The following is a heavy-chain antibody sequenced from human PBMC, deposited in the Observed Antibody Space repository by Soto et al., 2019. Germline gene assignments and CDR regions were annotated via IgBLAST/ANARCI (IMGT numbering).Heavy chain of an antibody. D-gene: IGHD5-12*01. J-gene: IGHJ4*02. CDR3: AEHSGYDLEEVFDY. CDR2: ISGSGGIT. V-gene: IGHV3-23*01. CDR1: GFTFSSYA. Sequence: EVQLLESGGGLVQPGGSLRLSCAASGFTFSSYAMSWVRQAPGKGLEWVSAISGSGGITYYADSVKGRFTISRDNSKNPLYLQRTSLRAEDTAVYYCAEHSGYDLEEVFDYWGQGTLVTVAS.